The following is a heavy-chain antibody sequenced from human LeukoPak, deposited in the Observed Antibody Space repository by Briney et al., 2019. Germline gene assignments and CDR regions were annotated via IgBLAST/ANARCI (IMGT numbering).Heavy chain of an antibody. CDR3: ARVSYYGSPLHAFDI. CDR1: GGSISSYY. J-gene: IGHJ3*02. V-gene: IGHV4-59*01. D-gene: IGHD3-10*01. Sequence: SETLSLTCTVSGGSISSYYWSWIRQPPGKGLEWVGYIYYSGSTNYNPSLESRVTISVDTSKNQFSLKLSSVTAADTAVYYCARVSYYGSPLHAFDIWGQGTMVTVSS. CDR2: IYYSGST.